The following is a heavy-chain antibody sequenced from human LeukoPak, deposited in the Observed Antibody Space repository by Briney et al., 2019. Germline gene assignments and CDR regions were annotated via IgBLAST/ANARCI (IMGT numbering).Heavy chain of an antibody. D-gene: IGHD5-24*01. V-gene: IGHV4-30-2*03. CDR1: GGSISSGGYS. J-gene: IGHJ4*02. CDR2: IYYSGST. CDR3: ARYRRDGYNE. Sequence: SQTLSLTCAVSGGSISSGGYSWSWIRQPPGKGLEWIGSIYYSGSTYYNPSLKSRITISIDTSKNQFSLKLSSVTAADTAIYYCARYRRDGYNEWGQGTLVTVSS.